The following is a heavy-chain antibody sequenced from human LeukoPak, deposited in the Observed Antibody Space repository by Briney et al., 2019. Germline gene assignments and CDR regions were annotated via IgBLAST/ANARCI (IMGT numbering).Heavy chain of an antibody. CDR1: GGSFSGYY. CDR3: ARSVGRELLWFGELLD. CDR2: INHSGST. Sequence: PSETLSLTCAVYGGSFSGYYWSWIRQPPGKGLEWIGEINHSGSTNYNPSLKSRVTISVDTPKNQFSLKLSSVTAADTAVYYCARSVGRELLWFGELLDWGQGTLVTVSS. D-gene: IGHD3-10*01. V-gene: IGHV4-34*01. J-gene: IGHJ4*02.